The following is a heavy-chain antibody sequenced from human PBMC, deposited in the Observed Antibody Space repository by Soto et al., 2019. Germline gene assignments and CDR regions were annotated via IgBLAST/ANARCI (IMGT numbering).Heavy chain of an antibody. V-gene: IGHV3-21*06. CDR2: ITSSSSSI. D-gene: IGHD4-17*01. CDR3: ASHYGHNGWFDP. J-gene: IGHJ5*02. Sequence: GGSLRLSCAASGFTFSAYNMNWVRQPPGKGLEWVSSITSSSSSIYYADSLKGRFTISRDNSKNSLYLQMNSLRAEDTAVYYCASHYGHNGWFDPWGQGTLVTVSS. CDR1: GFTFSAYN.